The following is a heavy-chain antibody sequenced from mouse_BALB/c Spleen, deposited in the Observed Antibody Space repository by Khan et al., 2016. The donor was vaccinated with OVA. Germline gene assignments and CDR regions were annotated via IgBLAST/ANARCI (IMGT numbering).Heavy chain of an antibody. V-gene: IGHV9-2-1*01. CDR3: ARSSYCNRFAY. J-gene: IGHJ3*01. D-gene: IGHD2-1*01. CDR2: INTETGEP. CDR1: GYTFTDYS. Sequence: QIQLVQSGPELKKPGETVKISCKASGYTFTDYSMHWVKQAPGKGLKWMGWINTETGEPTYADDFKGRFAFSLETSASTAYLQINNLKNEDTATYFCARSSYCNRFAYWGQGTLVTVSA.